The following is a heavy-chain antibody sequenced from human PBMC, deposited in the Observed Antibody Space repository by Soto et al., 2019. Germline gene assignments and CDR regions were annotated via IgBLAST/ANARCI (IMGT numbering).Heavy chain of an antibody. D-gene: IGHD6-13*01. Sequence: GESLKISCAASGFTFSSYSMNWVRQAPGKGLEWVSYISSSSSTIYYADSVKGRFTISRDNAKNSLYLQMNSLRAEDTAVYYCALCIAAAGPPSFDYWGQGTLVTVSS. CDR2: ISSSSSTI. CDR1: GFTFSSYS. V-gene: IGHV3-48*01. CDR3: ALCIAAAGPPSFDY. J-gene: IGHJ4*02.